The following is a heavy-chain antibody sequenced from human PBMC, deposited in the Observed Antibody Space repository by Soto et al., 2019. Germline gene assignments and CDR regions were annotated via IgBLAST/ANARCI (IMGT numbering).Heavy chain of an antibody. V-gene: IGHV4-59*01. Sequence: PSETLSLTCTVSGGSIRSYYCSWIRQPPGKGLEWIGYIYYSGSTNYNPSLKSRVTISVDTSKNQFSLKLSSVTAADTAVYYCARDGYNEDYFDYWGQGTLVTVSS. CDR3: ARDGYNEDYFDY. CDR1: GGSIRSYY. J-gene: IGHJ4*02. CDR2: IYYSGST. D-gene: IGHD5-12*01.